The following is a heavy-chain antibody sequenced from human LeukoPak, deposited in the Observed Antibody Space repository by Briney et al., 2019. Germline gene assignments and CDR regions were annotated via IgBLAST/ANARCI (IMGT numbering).Heavy chain of an antibody. D-gene: IGHD3-9*01. CDR3: ASLPYDILTGLGSYYYYYGMDV. Sequence: PGRSLRLSCAASGFTFSSYGMHWVRQAPGKGLEWVAVIWYDGSNKYYADSVKGRFTISRDNSKNTLYLQMNSLRAEDTAVYYCASLPYDILTGLGSYYYYYGMDVWGQGTTVTVSS. CDR2: IWYDGSNK. J-gene: IGHJ6*02. V-gene: IGHV3-33*01. CDR1: GFTFSSYG.